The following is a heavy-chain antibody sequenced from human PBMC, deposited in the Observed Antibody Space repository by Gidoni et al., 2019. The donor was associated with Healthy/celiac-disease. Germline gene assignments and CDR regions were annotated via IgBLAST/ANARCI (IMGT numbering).Heavy chain of an antibody. J-gene: IGHJ6*02. CDR1: GFPFSDYY. V-gene: IGHV3-11*05. Sequence: QVQLVESGGGLVQPGGPLRLSCAASGFPFSDYYMSWIRQAPGKGLEWVSYISSSSSYTNYADSVKGRFTISRDNAKNSLYLQMNSLRAEDTAVYYCARSNEDIVVVPAGALGRNGGMDVWGQGTTVTVSS. D-gene: IGHD2-2*01. CDR3: ARSNEDIVVVPAGALGRNGGMDV. CDR2: ISSSSSYT.